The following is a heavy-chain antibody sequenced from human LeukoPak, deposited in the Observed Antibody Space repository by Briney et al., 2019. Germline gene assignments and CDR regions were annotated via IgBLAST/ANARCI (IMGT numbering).Heavy chain of an antibody. CDR3: AKGQELDDGVFDS. CDR1: GFTFSIIA. D-gene: IGHD1-1*01. V-gene: IGHV3-23*01. CDR2: IRSNGETV. Sequence: PGGSLRLSCAASGFTFSIIAMSWVRQAPGKGLEWVSAIRSNGETVYNADSVKGRFTISRDNSRQTLFLQMSSLRVEDTATYYCAKGQELDDGVFDSWGQGTLVTVSS. J-gene: IGHJ4*02.